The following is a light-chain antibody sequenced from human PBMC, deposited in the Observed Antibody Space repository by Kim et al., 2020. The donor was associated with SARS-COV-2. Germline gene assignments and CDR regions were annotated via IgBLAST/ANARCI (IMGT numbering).Light chain of an antibody. CDR1: TSNIGSNY. V-gene: IGLV1-47*01. CDR3: LVWDDSLRGRV. J-gene: IGLJ3*02. Sequence: QSVVTQPPSASGTPGQTVTISCSGSTSNIGSNYVYWYAQFPGTAPKRLIYKNNEWPSGVPDRFSGSKSGTSASLAISGLRSEDEATFYCLVWDDSLRGRVFGGGTQLTVL. CDR2: KNN.